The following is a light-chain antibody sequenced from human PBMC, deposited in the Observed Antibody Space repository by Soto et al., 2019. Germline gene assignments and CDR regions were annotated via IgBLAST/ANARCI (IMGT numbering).Light chain of an antibody. Sequence: EIVLTQSPGTLSLSPGERAILSCRASQSVSSSYLAWYRQKPGQAPSLLIYGASSRATGIPDRFSGSGSGTDFTLTISRLEPEDVAVYYCQQYGSSPRTFGQGTKVEMK. V-gene: IGKV3-20*01. CDR3: QQYGSSPRT. CDR2: GAS. CDR1: QSVSSSY. J-gene: IGKJ1*01.